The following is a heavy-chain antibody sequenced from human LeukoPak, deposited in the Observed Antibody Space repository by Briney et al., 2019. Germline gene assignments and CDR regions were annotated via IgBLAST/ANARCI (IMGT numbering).Heavy chain of an antibody. V-gene: IGHV3-21*01. CDR2: ISSSSSYI. CDR1: GFTFSSYS. Sequence: GGSLRLSCAASGFTFSSYSMNWVRQAPGKGLEWVSSISSSSSYIYYADSVKGRFTISRDNAKNSLYLQMNSLRAEDTAVSYCASPSPYYYDSSGYYHDAFDIWGQGTMVTVSS. CDR3: ASPSPYYYDSSGYYHDAFDI. J-gene: IGHJ3*02. D-gene: IGHD3-22*01.